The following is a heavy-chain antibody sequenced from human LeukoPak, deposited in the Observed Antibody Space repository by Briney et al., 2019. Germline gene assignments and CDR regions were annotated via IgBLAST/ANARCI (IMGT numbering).Heavy chain of an antibody. D-gene: IGHD6-13*01. V-gene: IGHV3-23*01. CDR3: ARDGYGNYWYLNL. J-gene: IGHJ4*02. CDR2: ISGTGGRT. Sequence: GGSLRLSCAASGFAFSSYAMSWVRQAPGKGLEWVSSISGTGGRTYYADSVKGRFTISRDNSKNTLDLQMNSLRADDTAVYYCARDGYGNYWYLNLWGQGTLVTVSS. CDR1: GFAFSSYA.